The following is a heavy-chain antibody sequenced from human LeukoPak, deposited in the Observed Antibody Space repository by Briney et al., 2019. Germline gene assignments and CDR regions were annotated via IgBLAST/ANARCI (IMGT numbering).Heavy chain of an antibody. V-gene: IGHV1-2*02. CDR3: ALFPRGARYYYDSSGSRRDQALDY. Sequence: GASVKVSCKASGYTFTDYYIHWVRQAPGQGLEWMGWINPNSGGTNYAQKFQGRVTMTRDTSISTAYMELSRLRSDDTAVYYCALFPRGARYYYDSSGSRRDQALDYWGQGTLVTVSS. D-gene: IGHD3-22*01. CDR2: INPNSGGT. CDR1: GYTFTDYY. J-gene: IGHJ4*02.